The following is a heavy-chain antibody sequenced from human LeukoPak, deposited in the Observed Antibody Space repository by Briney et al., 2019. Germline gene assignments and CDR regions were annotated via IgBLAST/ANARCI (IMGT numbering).Heavy chain of an antibody. CDR3: AKNHEHGRYAGFDF. CDR1: GFTFSGFA. Sequence: GGSLRLSCAASGFTFSGFAINWVRQAPGKGPQWVADISGSGGSTYYADSVKGRFSVSRDNSKNMVYLELNSLRAEDTAVYYCAKNHEHGRYAGFDFWAEGALVAVSS. D-gene: IGHD2-2*01. CDR2: ISGSGGST. V-gene: IGHV3-23*01. J-gene: IGHJ3*01.